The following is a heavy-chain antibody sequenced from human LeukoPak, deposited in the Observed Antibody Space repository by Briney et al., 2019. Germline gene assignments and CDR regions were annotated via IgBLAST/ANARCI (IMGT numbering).Heavy chain of an antibody. CDR2: IDYSGGSS. CDR1: GFTLSSYE. Sequence: GGSLRLSCTVSGFTLSSYEMSWIRQAPGKGLEWVSSIDYSGGSSYYPDSVKGRFTISRDNAKNSLYLQMNSLGPEDTAVYYCARDPYSGNYGNYYYYYMDVWGKGTTVTISS. CDR3: ARDPYSGNYGNYYYYYMDV. J-gene: IGHJ6*03. V-gene: IGHV3-23*01. D-gene: IGHD1-26*01.